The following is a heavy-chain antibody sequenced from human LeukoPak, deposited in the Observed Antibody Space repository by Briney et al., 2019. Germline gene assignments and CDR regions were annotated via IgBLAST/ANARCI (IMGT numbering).Heavy chain of an antibody. Sequence: GGSLRLSCVASGFSFSDYWMSWVRQAPGKGLEWAANIKEDGSAEYYVDSVKGRFTISRDNDKNSLYLQMSSLRAEDTAVYYCARARSGYYFDYWGQGTLVTVSS. CDR3: ARARSGYYFDY. CDR2: IKEDGSAE. J-gene: IGHJ4*02. D-gene: IGHD3-22*01. V-gene: IGHV3-7*03. CDR1: GFSFSDYW.